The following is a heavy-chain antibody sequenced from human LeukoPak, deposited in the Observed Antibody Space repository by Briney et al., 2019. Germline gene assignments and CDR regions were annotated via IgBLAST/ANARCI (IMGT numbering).Heavy chain of an antibody. V-gene: IGHV3-23*01. CDR3: AKSPVAGLRGIFDY. D-gene: IGHD6-19*01. Sequence: GESLRLSCAASGFTFSSFAMHWVRQAPGKGLEWVSGIDGGGGFTYYADSVKGRFTISRDNSSNTLYLQMNSLRTEDTAVYYCAKSPVAGLRGIFDYWGQGTLLTVSS. CDR2: IDGGGGFT. CDR1: GFTFSSFA. J-gene: IGHJ4*02.